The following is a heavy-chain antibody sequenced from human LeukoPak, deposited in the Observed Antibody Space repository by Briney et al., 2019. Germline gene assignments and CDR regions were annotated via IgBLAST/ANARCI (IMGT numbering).Heavy chain of an antibody. CDR2: IIHSGST. V-gene: IGHV4-34*12. CDR1: GGSFSGYY. D-gene: IGHD2-2*01. Sequence: SETLSLTCAVYGGSFSGYYWSWIRQPPGKGLEWIGEIIHSGSTNYNPSLKSRVTISVDTSKNQFSLKVSSVTAADTAVYYCARRRGQYCSSTSCYSPFNPWGQGTLVTVSS. CDR3: ARRRGQYCSSTSCYSPFNP. J-gene: IGHJ5*02.